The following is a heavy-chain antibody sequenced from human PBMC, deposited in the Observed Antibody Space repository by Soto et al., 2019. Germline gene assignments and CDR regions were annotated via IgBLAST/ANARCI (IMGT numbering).Heavy chain of an antibody. J-gene: IGHJ4*02. V-gene: IGHV4-39*01. D-gene: IGHD3-3*01. CDR3: ARHRAKFVLRFLEWLPHDGYFDY. CDR2: IYYSGST. CDR1: GGSISSSSYY. Sequence: PSETLSLTCTVSGGSISSSSYYWGWIRQPPGKGLEWIGSIYYSGSTYYNPSLKSRVTISVDTSKNQFSLKLSSVTAADTAVYYCARHRAKFVLRFLEWLPHDGYFDYWGQGTLVTVSS.